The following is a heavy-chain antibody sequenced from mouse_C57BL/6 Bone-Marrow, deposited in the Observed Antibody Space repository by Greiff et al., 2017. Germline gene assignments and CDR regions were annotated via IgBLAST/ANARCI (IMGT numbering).Heavy chain of an antibody. Sequence: QVTLKESGPGILQPSQTLSLTCSFSGFSLSNFGMGVGWIRQPSGKGLEWLAHSWWDDDKYYNPALKSRPTISKETSNNQVFLKIANVDTADTATYYCARIERQLRLRAWFAYWGQGTLVTVSA. CDR2: SWWDDDK. CDR1: GFSLSNFGMG. D-gene: IGHD3-2*02. CDR3: ARIERQLRLRAWFAY. V-gene: IGHV8-8*01. J-gene: IGHJ3*01.